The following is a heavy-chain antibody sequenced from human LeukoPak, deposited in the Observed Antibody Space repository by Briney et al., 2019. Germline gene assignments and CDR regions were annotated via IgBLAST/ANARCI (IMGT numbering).Heavy chain of an antibody. V-gene: IGHV4-38-2*02. Sequence: PSETLSLTCTVSNLSIRSNYFWTWIRQPPGKGLEWIGSIFHGGTTYYNPSLKSRLTISLDTSENQLSLKLSSVTAADTAVYYCARDGGSAWFLDYWGQGTLVTVSS. CDR3: ARDGGSAWFLDY. J-gene: IGHJ4*02. CDR2: IFHGGTT. CDR1: NLSIRSNYF. D-gene: IGHD6-19*01.